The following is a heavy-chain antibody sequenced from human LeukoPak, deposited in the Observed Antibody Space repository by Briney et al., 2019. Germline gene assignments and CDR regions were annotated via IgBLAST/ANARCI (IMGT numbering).Heavy chain of an antibody. Sequence: SETLSLTCAVSGVSISSGGYSWSWIRQPPGKGLEWIGYIYHSGSTYYNPSLKSRVTISVDRSKNQFSLKLSSVTAADTAVYYCARTVTPPAANYYDSSLYFDYWGQGTLVTVSS. CDR2: IYHSGST. CDR3: ARTVTPPAANYYDSSLYFDY. CDR1: GVSISSGGYS. V-gene: IGHV4-30-2*01. D-gene: IGHD3-22*01. J-gene: IGHJ4*02.